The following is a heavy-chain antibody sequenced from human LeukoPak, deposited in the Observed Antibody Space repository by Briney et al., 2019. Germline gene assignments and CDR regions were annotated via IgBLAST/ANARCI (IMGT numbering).Heavy chain of an antibody. V-gene: IGHV3-74*01. J-gene: IGHJ4*02. CDR2: IASDGSST. CDR3: ARDPPLTL. Sequence: GGSLRLSCAASGFTFSSYWMNWVRQAPGKGLVWVSRIASDGSSTTYADSVKGRFSISRDNSKNTLYLQMNSLRAEDTAVYYCARDPPLTLWGQGTLVTVSS. CDR1: GFTFSSYW. D-gene: IGHD4-23*01.